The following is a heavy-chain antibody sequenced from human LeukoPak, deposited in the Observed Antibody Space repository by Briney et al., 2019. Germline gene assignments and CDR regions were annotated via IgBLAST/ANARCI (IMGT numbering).Heavy chain of an antibody. J-gene: IGHJ3*02. CDR2: IIPIFGTA. CDR3: ARDVRGYSGQLDAFDI. V-gene: IGHV1-69*13. Sequence: ASVTVSCKASGGTFNSYAISWVRQAPGQGLEWMGGIIPIFGTANYAQKFQGRVTITADESTSTAYMELNSLRSEDTAVYYCARDVRGYSGQLDAFDIWGQGTMVTVSS. D-gene: IGHD5-12*01. CDR1: GGTFNSYA.